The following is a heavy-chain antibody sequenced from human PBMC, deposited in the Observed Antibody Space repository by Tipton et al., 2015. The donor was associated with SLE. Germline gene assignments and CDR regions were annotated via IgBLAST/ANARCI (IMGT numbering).Heavy chain of an antibody. CDR1: GGSISSSSYY. Sequence: TLSLTCTVSGGSISSSSYYRGWIRQSPGKGLEWIGSIYYSGSTNYNPSLKSRVTISVDTSKNQFSLKLSSVTAADTAVYYCARAEGSCDAFDIWGQGTMVTVSS. CDR2: IYYSGST. V-gene: IGHV4-39*07. CDR3: ARAEGSCDAFDI. D-gene: IGHD2-15*01. J-gene: IGHJ3*02.